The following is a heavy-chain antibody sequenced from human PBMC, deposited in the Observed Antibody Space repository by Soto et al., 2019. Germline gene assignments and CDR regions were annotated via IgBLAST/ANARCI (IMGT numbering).Heavy chain of an antibody. CDR3: ARGGSSDWQVALDI. CDR2: IKHSGSS. J-gene: IGHJ3*02. Sequence: SETLSLTSAVDSGSFRHYYWNWFRQSPGKGLEWIGKIKHSGSSNYNPSPRSRVSISVDMSKNQFSLRLTSVTAADTAVYYCARGGSSDWQVALDIWGQGTMVT. V-gene: IGHV4-34*01. CDR1: SGSFRHYY. D-gene: IGHD6-19*01.